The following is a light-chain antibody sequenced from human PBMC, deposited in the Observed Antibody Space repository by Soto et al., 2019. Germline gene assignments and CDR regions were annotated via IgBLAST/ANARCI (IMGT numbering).Light chain of an antibody. CDR2: GAS. CDR1: QSVSSN. CDR3: QQYNNCPQT. J-gene: IGKJ1*01. Sequence: EIVMTQSPATLSVSPGERATLSCRASQSVSSNLAWYQQKPGQAPRLLIYGASTRATGIPARFSGSGSGTEFTLTISSLQSEDCAVYYCQQYNNCPQTFGRGTKVEIK. V-gene: IGKV3-15*01.